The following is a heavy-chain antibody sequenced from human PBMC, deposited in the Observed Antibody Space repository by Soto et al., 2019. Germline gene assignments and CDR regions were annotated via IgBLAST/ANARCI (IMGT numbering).Heavy chain of an antibody. CDR1: GGSISSSNW. CDR2: IYHSGST. D-gene: IGHD1-1*01. CDR3: ARFFNDPAPDPNYYYYGMDV. V-gene: IGHV4-4*02. Sequence: ETLSLTCAVSGGSISSSNWWSWVRQPPGKGLEWIGEIYHSGSTNYNPSPKSRVTISVDKSKNQFSLQWSSLKASDTAMYYCARFFNDPAPDPNYYYYGMDVWGQGTTVTVSS. J-gene: IGHJ6*02.